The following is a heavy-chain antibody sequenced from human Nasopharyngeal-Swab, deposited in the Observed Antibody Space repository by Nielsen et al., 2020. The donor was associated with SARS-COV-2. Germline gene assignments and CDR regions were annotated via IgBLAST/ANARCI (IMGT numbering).Heavy chain of an antibody. CDR3: AKPLYGDSPFDY. D-gene: IGHD4-17*01. Sequence: WIRQPPGKGLEWVAVISYDGSNKYYADSVKGRFTISRDNSKNTLYLQMNGLRAEDTAVYYCAKPLYGDSPFDYWGQGTLVTVSS. V-gene: IGHV3-33*05. CDR2: ISYDGSNK. J-gene: IGHJ4*02.